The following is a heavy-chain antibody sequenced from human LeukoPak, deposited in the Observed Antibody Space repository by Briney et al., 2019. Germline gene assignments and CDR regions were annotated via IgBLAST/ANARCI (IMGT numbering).Heavy chain of an antibody. Sequence: SETLSLTCAVYGGSFSGYYWSWIRQPPGKGLEWIGEINHSGSTNYNPSLKSRVTISVDTSKNQFSLKLSSVTAADTAVYYCARDQQQLADYWGQGTLVTVSS. D-gene: IGHD6-13*01. CDR1: GGSFSGYY. CDR2: INHSGST. CDR3: ARDQQQLADY. J-gene: IGHJ4*02. V-gene: IGHV4-34*01.